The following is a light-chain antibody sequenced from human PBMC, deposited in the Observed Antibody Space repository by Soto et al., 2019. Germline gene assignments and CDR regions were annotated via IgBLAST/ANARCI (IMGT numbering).Light chain of an antibody. V-gene: IGLV2-14*02. CDR2: AVS. Sequence: QAVVTQPASVSGSPGQSITISCTGTSSDVGKYNLVSWYQQFPGKSPKLMIYAVSDRPPGVSDRFSGSKSGITASLTISGLQTEDEADYYCISYTDRQSYLFGTGTKLTVL. J-gene: IGLJ1*01. CDR3: ISYTDRQSYL. CDR1: SSDVGKYNL.